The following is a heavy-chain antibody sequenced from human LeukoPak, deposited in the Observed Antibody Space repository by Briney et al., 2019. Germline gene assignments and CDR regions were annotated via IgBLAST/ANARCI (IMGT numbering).Heavy chain of an antibody. D-gene: IGHD3-9*01. J-gene: IGHJ1*01. Sequence: TLSLTCTVSGGSISSGRYYWSWIRQPAGRGLEWIGRISTSGRTDYNPSLKSRVTISVDTSKNQFSLKLSSVTAADTAVYYCARGPLNGITEYFQHWGQGTLVTVSS. CDR3: ARGPLNGITEYFQH. CDR1: GGSISSGRYY. V-gene: IGHV4-61*02. CDR2: ISTSGRT.